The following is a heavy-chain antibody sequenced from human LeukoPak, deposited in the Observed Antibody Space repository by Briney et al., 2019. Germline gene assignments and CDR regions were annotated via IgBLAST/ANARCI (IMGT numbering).Heavy chain of an antibody. CDR1: GGTFSSYA. D-gene: IGHD2-2*01. CDR3: ARGAKIHHIVVVPAATRYYYYYYMDV. J-gene: IGHJ6*03. Sequence: SVKVSCKASGGTFSSYAISWVRQAPGQGLEWMGGIIPIFGTANYAQKFQGRVTITADESTSTAYMELSSLRSVDTAVYYCARGAKIHHIVVVPAATRYYYYYYMDVWGKGTTVTVSS. V-gene: IGHV1-69*13. CDR2: IIPIFGTA.